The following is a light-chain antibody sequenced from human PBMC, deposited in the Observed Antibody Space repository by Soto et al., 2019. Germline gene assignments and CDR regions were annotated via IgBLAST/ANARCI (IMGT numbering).Light chain of an antibody. CDR3: EKYADSIP. J-gene: IGKJ5*01. CDR2: GAS. V-gene: IGKV3-20*01. Sequence: EIVLTQSPGTLSLSPGERATLSCRASQSVSSNYLAWYQQKPGQAPRLLIYGASSRATGIPDRFSGSGSGTDFSLSISRLEPEDFAVYYCEKYADSIPFGKGTRLEIK. CDR1: QSVSSNY.